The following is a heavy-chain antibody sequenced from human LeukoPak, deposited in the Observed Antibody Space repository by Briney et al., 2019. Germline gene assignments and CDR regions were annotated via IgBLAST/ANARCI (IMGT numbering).Heavy chain of an antibody. D-gene: IGHD6-6*01. J-gene: IGHJ4*02. CDR2: ISGSGGST. V-gene: IGHV3-23*01. CDR1: GFTFSSYA. CDR3: AKDRRYSSSSDY. Sequence: GGSLRLSCAASGFTFSSYAMSWVRQAPGKGVEWVSAISGSGGSTYYADSVKGRFTISRDNSKNTLYLQMNSLRAEGTAVYYCAKDRRYSSSSDYWGQGTLVTVSS.